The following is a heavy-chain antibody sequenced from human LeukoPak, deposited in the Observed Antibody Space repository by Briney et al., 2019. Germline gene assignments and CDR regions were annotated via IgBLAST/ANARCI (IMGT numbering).Heavy chain of an antibody. V-gene: IGHV1-24*01. CDR3: ATIWRGELPTRAFDI. CDR1: GYTLTELS. D-gene: IGHD1-26*01. Sequence: ASVKVSCKVSGYTLTELSMHWVRQAPGKGLEWMGGFDPEDGETIYAQKFQGRVTMTEDTSTDTAYMELSSLRSEDTAVYYCATIWRGELPTRAFDIWGQGTMVTVSS. CDR2: FDPEDGET. J-gene: IGHJ3*02.